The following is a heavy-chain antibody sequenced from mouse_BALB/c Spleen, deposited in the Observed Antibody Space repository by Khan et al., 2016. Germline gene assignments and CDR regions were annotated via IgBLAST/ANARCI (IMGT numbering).Heavy chain of an antibody. V-gene: IGHV1-87*01. J-gene: IGHJ2*01. Sequence: QVQLQQPGAELARPGASVRLSCKASGYTFTTYWVQWVKQRPGQGLEWMGAIYPGDGDTTYTQKFKTKVTLTPDKSTSTAYMQLGSLASEDSAVCYYTRNYPFDYWGQGTTLTVSS. CDR1: GYTFTTYW. D-gene: IGHD2-1*01. CDR2: IYPGDGDT. CDR3: TRNYPFDY.